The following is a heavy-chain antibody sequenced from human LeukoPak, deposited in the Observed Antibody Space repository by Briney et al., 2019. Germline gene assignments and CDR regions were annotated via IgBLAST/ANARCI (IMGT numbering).Heavy chain of an antibody. V-gene: IGHV1-46*01. CDR1: GYTFTSYY. CDR2: INPSGGST. J-gene: IGHJ4*02. Sequence: ASVKVSCKASGYTFTSYYMHWVRQAPGQGLEWMGIINPSGGSTSYAQKFQGRVTMTRDTSTSTVYMELSSLRSEDTVVYYRARVNDMYYFDYWGQGTLVTVSS. CDR3: ARVNDMYYFDY. D-gene: IGHD1-1*01.